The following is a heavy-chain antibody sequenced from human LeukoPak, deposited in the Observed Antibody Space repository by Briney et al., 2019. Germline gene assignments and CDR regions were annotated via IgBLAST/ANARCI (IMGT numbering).Heavy chain of an antibody. D-gene: IGHD4-17*01. CDR1: GFTFSSYA. V-gene: IGHV3-30-3*01. CDR3: AKGHGDYAVDY. Sequence: GRSLRLSCAASGFTFSSYAMHWVRQAPGKGLEWVAVISYDGSNKYYADSVKGRFTISRDNSKNTLYLQMNSLRAEDTAVYYCAKGHGDYAVDYWGQGTLVTVSS. J-gene: IGHJ4*02. CDR2: ISYDGSNK.